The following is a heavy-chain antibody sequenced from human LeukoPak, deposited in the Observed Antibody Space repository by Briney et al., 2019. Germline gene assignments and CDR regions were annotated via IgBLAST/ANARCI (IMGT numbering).Heavy chain of an antibody. CDR1: GFTFSDYY. J-gene: IGHJ4*02. V-gene: IGHV3-11*04. Sequence: PGGSLRLSCAASGFTFSDYYMSWIRQAPGKGLEWVSYISSSGSTIYYADSVKGRFTISRDNAKNSLYLQMNSLRAEDTAVYYCASHTNSGYDYSSSWYWDYWRQGTLVTVSS. CDR2: ISSSGSTI. CDR3: ASHTNSGYDYSSSWYWDY. D-gene: IGHD6-13*01.